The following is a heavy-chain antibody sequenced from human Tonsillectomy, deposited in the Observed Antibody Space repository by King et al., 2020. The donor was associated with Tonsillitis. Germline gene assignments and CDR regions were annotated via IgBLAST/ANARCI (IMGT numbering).Heavy chain of an antibody. CDR3: ARSHSGTHYFSYHYYMDV. V-gene: IGHV3-20*04. Sequence: VQLVESGGGVVRPGGSLRLSCAASGFIFDDYGMSWVRQAPGKGLEWVAGVNWNGGSTGSADSVKGRFTISRDNAKNSLYLQMNSLRAEDTALYYCARSHSGTHYFSYHYYMDVWGKGTTVTVSS. J-gene: IGHJ6*03. CDR1: GFIFDDYG. D-gene: IGHD1-26*01. CDR2: VNWNGGST.